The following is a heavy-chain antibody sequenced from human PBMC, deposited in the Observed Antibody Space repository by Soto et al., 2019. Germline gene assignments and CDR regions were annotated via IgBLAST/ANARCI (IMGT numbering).Heavy chain of an antibody. V-gene: IGHV3-23*01. Sequence: PGGSLRLSCAASGFTFSSYAMSWVRQAPGKGLEWVSAISGSGGSTYYADSVKGRFTISRDNSKNTLYLQMNSLRAEDTAVYYCAKDQYYDFWSGYHDRYGMDVWGQGTTVTVSS. CDR3: AKDQYYDFWSGYHDRYGMDV. J-gene: IGHJ6*02. D-gene: IGHD3-3*01. CDR2: ISGSGGST. CDR1: GFTFSSYA.